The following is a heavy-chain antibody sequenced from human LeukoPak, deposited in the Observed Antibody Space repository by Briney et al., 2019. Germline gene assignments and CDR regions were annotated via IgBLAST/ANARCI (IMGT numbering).Heavy chain of an antibody. Sequence: PSETLSLTCTLSGGSISSYYWSWIRQPPGKGLGWIGYIYYSGSTNYNPSLKSRVTISVDTSKNQFSLKLSSVTAADTAVYYCASTRSSGGYLYYFDYWGQGTLVTVSS. J-gene: IGHJ4*02. CDR3: ASTRSSGGYLYYFDY. D-gene: IGHD6-19*01. CDR2: IYYSGST. V-gene: IGHV4-59*01. CDR1: GGSISSYY.